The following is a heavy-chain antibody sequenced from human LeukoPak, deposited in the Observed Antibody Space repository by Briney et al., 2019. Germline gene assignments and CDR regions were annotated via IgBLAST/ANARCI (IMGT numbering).Heavy chain of an antibody. V-gene: IGHV3-23*01. D-gene: IGHD3-3*01. CDR3: AKGPHHDFWSGYYHTS. J-gene: IGHJ5*02. Sequence: GGSLRLSCAASRITFSSYAMSWVRQAPGKGLEWVSGISGSGGSTYYADSVKRRFTISRDNSKRTLYLQRNSLRAADTAVYYCAKGPHHDFWSGYYHTSWGQGTLVTVSS. CDR2: ISGSGGST. CDR1: RITFSSYA.